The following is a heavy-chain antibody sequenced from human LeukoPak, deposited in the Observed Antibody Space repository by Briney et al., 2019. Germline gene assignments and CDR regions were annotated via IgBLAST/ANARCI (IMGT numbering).Heavy chain of an antibody. CDR1: GFTFSGYY. J-gene: IGHJ4*02. D-gene: IGHD2-15*01. CDR3: ARDQEAADFDY. Sequence: GGSLRLSCAASGFTFSGYYMSWIRHAPGRGLEWVSYISSSGSTIYYADSVKGRFTISRDNAKNSLYLQMNSLRAEDTAVYYCARDQEAADFDYWGQGTLVTVSS. V-gene: IGHV3-11*01. CDR2: ISSSGSTI.